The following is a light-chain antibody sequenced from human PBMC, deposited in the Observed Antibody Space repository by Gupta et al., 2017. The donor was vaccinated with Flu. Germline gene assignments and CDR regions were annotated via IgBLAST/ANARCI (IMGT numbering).Light chain of an antibody. J-gene: IGKJ1*01. V-gene: IGKV4-1*01. CDR2: WAS. Sequence: DIVVTQSPESLAVSLGERATINCKSSQNILYKFNNKYYLAWYQQKPRQPPRLLIYWASTRVSGVPDRFNGSGSGTDFTLTINSVQAEDVAVYDCQQVYRTMGTFGQGTKVEI. CDR1: QNILYKFNNKYY. CDR3: QQVYRTMGT.